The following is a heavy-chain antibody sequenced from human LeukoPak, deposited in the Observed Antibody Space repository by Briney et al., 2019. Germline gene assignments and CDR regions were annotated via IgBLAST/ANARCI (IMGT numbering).Heavy chain of an antibody. J-gene: IGHJ1*01. CDR1: GGSISSSDNY. D-gene: IGHD3-22*01. V-gene: IGHV4-39*01. CDR2: FFSGGNT. Sequence: SETLSLTCTVSGGSISSSDNYWGWIRQPPGKGLEWIGSFFSGGNTYYNPSLRSRVTISVDTSKNQFSLTLTSVTAADTAAYYCASHYYDSNGSYYEYFQYWGQGTLVTVSS. CDR3: ASHYYDSNGSYYEYFQY.